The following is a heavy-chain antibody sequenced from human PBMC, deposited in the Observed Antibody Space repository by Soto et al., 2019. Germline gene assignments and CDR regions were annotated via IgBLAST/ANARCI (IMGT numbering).Heavy chain of an antibody. CDR3: AKDVEYSSSPYYFDY. CDR1: GFPFSSYW. Sequence: GGSLRLSCAASGFPFSSYWMHWVRQAPGKGLVWVSRINSDGIITYYADSVKGRFTISRDNSKNTLYLQMNSLRAEDTAVYYCAKDVEYSSSPYYFDYWGQGTLVTVSS. J-gene: IGHJ4*02. V-gene: IGHV3-74*01. D-gene: IGHD6-6*01. CDR2: INSDGIIT.